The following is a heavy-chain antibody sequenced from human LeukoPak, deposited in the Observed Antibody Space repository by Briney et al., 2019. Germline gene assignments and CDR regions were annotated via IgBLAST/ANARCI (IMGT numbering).Heavy chain of an antibody. V-gene: IGHV3-53*01. Sequence: PGGSLRLSCAASGFTASSNYMSWVRQAPGKGLEWVSVFYSGGSRYYADPVRGRFTISRDNSQNTVYLQMNSLRDEDTAVYYCVWGNYRSFDNWGQGTLVTVSS. CDR1: GFTASSNY. CDR3: VWGNYRSFDN. CDR2: FYSGGSR. J-gene: IGHJ4*02. D-gene: IGHD3-16*02.